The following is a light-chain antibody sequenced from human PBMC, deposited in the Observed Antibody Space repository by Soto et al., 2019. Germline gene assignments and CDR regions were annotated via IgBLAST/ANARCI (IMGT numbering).Light chain of an antibody. Sequence: QSALTQPPSASGSPGQSVTISCTGTSSDVGAYAYVSWYQQHPGKAPKLMIYEVNKRPSGVPDRFSGSKSGNMASLTVPGLQAEDEAEYYCSSYAGSNNVVFGAGTQLTVL. V-gene: IGLV2-8*01. CDR2: EVN. CDR3: SSYAGSNNVV. J-gene: IGLJ2*01. CDR1: SSDVGAYAY.